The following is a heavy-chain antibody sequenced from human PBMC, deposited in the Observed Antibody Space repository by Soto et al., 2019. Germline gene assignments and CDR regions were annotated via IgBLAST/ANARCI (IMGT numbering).Heavy chain of an antibody. J-gene: IGHJ4*02. CDR1: GGSINSGDYS. Sequence: QVQLQESGPGLVKPPQTLSLTCTVSGGSINSGDYSWSWIRQPPGKGLEWIAYIYYSGTTYYTPSLKSRVTVSLDTSKNQFSLKLSSVTAADTAVYYCARVRSGYYLHLDYWGQGTLVTVSS. CDR2: IYYSGTT. V-gene: IGHV4-30-4*01. D-gene: IGHD3-22*01. CDR3: ARVRSGYYLHLDY.